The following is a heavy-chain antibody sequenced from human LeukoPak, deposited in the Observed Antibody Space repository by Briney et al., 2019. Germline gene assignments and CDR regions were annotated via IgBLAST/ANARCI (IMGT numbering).Heavy chain of an antibody. Sequence: PGGSLRLSCAASGFTFDDYAMHWVRQAPGKGLEWVSGISWNGGSIGYADSVKGRFTISRDNAKNSLYLQMNSLRAEDTALYYCAKASGVGDAFDIWGQGTMVTVSS. CDR3: AKASGVGDAFDI. CDR2: ISWNGGSI. J-gene: IGHJ3*02. V-gene: IGHV3-9*01. CDR1: GFTFDDYA. D-gene: IGHD3-3*01.